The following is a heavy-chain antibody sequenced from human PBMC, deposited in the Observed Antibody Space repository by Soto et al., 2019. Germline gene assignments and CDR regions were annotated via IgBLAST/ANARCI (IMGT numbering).Heavy chain of an antibody. CDR1: GFTFSSYW. D-gene: IGHD6-19*01. V-gene: IGHV3-7*01. CDR3: ARVYPGSGWPYHYYGMDV. J-gene: IGHJ6*02. Sequence: EVQLVESGGGLVQPGGSLRLSCVASGFTFSSYWMSWVRQAPGKGLEWVANIKQDGSEKYYVDSVKDRFTISRDNAKNSLCLQMNSLRAEDSAVYYCARVYPGSGWPYHYYGMDVWGQGTTVTVSS. CDR2: IKQDGSEK.